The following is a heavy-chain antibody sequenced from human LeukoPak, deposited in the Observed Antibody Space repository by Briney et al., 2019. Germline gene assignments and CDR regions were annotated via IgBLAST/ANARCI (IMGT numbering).Heavy chain of an antibody. CDR3: ARDGYSYGHYFDY. D-gene: IGHD5-18*01. CDR1: GYTFTSYG. J-gene: IGHJ4*02. CDR2: IIPIFGTA. Sequence: SVKVSCKASGYTFTSYGISWVRQAPGQGLEWMGGIIPIFGTANYAQKFQGRVTITSDKSTSTAYMELRSLRSEDTAVYYCARDGYSYGHYFDYWGQGTLVTVSS. V-gene: IGHV1-69*06.